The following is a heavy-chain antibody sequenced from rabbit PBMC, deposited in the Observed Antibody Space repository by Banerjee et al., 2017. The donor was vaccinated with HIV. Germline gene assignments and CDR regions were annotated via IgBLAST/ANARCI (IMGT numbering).Heavy chain of an antibody. V-gene: IGHV1S45*01. J-gene: IGHJ4*01. CDR2: IYAGSSGST. Sequence: QEQLEESGGGLVKPEGSLTLTCTASGFSFSSSYYMCWVRQAPGKGLEWIACIYAGSSGSTYYASWAKGRFTISKTSSTTVTLQMTSLTAADTATYFCARGFADTYGYAGYAYATVFNLWGPGTLVTVS. D-gene: IGHD6-1*01. CDR1: GFSFSSSYY. CDR3: ARGFADTYGYAGYAYATVFNL.